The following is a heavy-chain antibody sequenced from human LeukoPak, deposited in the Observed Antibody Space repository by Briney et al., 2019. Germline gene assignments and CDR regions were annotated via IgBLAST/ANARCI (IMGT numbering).Heavy chain of an antibody. CDR2: IYYSGST. V-gene: IGHV4-39*01. CDR1: GGSISSSSYY. CDR3: ARHRYSYGSRAFDI. Sequence: SETLSLTCTVSGGSISSSSYYWGWIRQPPGKGLEWIGGIYYSGSTYYNPSLKSRVTISVDTSKNQFSLKLSSVTAADTAVYYCARHRYSYGSRAFDIWGQGTMVTVSS. J-gene: IGHJ3*02. D-gene: IGHD5-18*01.